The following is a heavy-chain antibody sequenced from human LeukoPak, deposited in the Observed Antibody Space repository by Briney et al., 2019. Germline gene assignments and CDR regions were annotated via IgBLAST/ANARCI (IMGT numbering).Heavy chain of an antibody. CDR2: INHSGST. V-gene: IGHV4-34*01. D-gene: IGHD5-18*01. CDR1: GGSFSGYY. Sequence: KTSETLSLTCAVYGGSFSGYYWSRIRQPPGKGLEWIGEINHSGSTNYNPSLKSRVTISVDTSKNQFSLKLSSVTAADTAVYYCARGGYSYGRGPNWFDPWGQGTLVTVSS. J-gene: IGHJ5*02. CDR3: ARGGYSYGRGPNWFDP.